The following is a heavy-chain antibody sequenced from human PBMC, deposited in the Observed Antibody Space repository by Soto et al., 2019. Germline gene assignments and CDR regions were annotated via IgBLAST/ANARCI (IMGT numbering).Heavy chain of an antibody. CDR2: IYYSGST. J-gene: IGHJ4*02. D-gene: IGHD3-3*01. CDR3: ARATYYDFWSGLRGVYFDY. CDR1: GGSISSGDYY. V-gene: IGHV4-30-4*01. Sequence: QVQLQESGPGLVKPSQTLSLTCTVSGGSISSGDYYWSWIRQPPGKGLEWIGYIYYSGSTYYNPSLKSRVTISVDTSKNQFSLKLSSVTAADTAVYYCARATYYDFWSGLRGVYFDYWGQGTLVTVSS.